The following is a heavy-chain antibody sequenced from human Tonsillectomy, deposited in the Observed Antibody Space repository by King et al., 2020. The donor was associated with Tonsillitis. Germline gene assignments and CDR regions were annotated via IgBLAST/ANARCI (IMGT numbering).Heavy chain of an antibody. CDR1: GGSISSSRYY. D-gene: IGHD3-3*01. CDR2: IYYSGST. J-gene: IGHJ3*02. Sequence: QLQESGPGLVKPSETLSLTCTVSGGSISSSRYYWGWIRQPPGKGLEWIGSIYYSGSTYYNPSLKSRVTISVDTSKNQFSLKLSSVTAADTAVYYCARVANEFWSGYNLASDAFDIWGQGTMFTVSS. V-gene: IGHV4-39*07. CDR3: ARVANEFWSGYNLASDAFDI.